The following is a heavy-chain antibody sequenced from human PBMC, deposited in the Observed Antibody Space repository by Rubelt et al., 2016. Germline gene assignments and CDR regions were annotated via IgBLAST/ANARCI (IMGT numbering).Heavy chain of an antibody. D-gene: IGHD6-19*01. CDR1: GFTFSSYS. CDR2: ISSSGSTI. CDR3: ARSGGRFSGWYDPQKCNGMDV. V-gene: IGHV3-48*01. J-gene: IGHJ6*02. Sequence: EVQLVESGGGLVQPGGSLRLSCTASGFTFSSYSMNWVRQAPGKGLEWVSYISSSGSTIYYADSVKGRFTISRDSAKHSLYLQMNSLRPADTAVYYCARSGGRFSGWYDPQKCNGMDVWGQGTTVTVSS.